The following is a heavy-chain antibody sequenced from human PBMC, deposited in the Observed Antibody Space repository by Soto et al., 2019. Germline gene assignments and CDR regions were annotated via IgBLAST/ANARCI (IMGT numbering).Heavy chain of an antibody. D-gene: IGHD3-16*01. CDR3: AKHIPSKKTKRIWADAFQI. Sequence: EVRLLESGGGLVQPGGSLRLSCFASGFTFPNYAMSWVRQAPGKGLVWVSVVTGRASSTYYADSVEGRFTISRDNSRNTLFQQMNSLGAEDTAVYYCAKHIPSKKTKRIWADAFQIWGPGTMLTVSS. J-gene: IGHJ3*02. CDR1: GFTFPNYA. CDR2: VTGRASST. V-gene: IGHV3-23*01.